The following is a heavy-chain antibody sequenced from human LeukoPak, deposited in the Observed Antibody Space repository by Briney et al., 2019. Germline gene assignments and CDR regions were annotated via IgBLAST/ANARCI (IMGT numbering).Heavy chain of an antibody. D-gene: IGHD6-13*01. CDR2: INPNSGGT. V-gene: IGHV1-2*02. CDR3: AREGSSWHVNWFDP. J-gene: IGHJ5*02. Sequence: ASVKVSCKASGYTSTDYYMHWVRQAPGQGLEWMGWINPNSGGTNYAQKFQGRVTMTRDTSIGTAYMELSRLRSDDTAVYYCAREGSSWHVNWFDPWGQGTLVTVSS. CDR1: GYTSTDYY.